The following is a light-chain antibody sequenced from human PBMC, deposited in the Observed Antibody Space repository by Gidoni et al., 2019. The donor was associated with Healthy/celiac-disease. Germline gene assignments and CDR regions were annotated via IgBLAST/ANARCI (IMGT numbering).Light chain of an antibody. J-gene: IGKJ1*01. CDR2: DAS. Sequence: EIMLTQSPATLSLSPGERATLSCRASQSVSSYLAWYQQKPGQAPSLLIYDASNRATGIPARFSGSGSGTDFTLTISSLEPEDFAVYYCQQRSNWAWTFGQGTKVEIK. CDR3: QQRSNWAWT. V-gene: IGKV3-11*01. CDR1: QSVSSY.